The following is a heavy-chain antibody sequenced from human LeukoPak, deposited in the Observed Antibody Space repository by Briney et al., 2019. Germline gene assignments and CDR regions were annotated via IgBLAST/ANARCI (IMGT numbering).Heavy chain of an antibody. D-gene: IGHD1-26*01. V-gene: IGHV1-8*01. CDR2: MNPNSGNT. CDR1: GYTFTSYD. Sequence: GASVKVSCKASGYTFTSYDINWVRQATGQGLEWMGWMNPNSGNTGYAQKFQGRVTMTRNTSISTAYMELSSLRSEDTAVYYCARSLKVGATIGPRIWFDPWGQGTLVTVSS. J-gene: IGHJ5*02. CDR3: ARSLKVGATIGPRIWFDP.